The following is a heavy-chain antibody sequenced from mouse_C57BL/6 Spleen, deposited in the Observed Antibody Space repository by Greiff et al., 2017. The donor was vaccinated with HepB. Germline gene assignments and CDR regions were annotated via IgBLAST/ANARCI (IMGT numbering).Heavy chain of an antibody. CDR3: ARGAQATIYAMDY. CDR1: GFTFSDYG. J-gene: IGHJ4*01. V-gene: IGHV5-17*01. Sequence: EVMLVESGGGLVKPGGSLKLSCAASGFTFSDYGMHWVRQAPEKGLEWVAYISSGSSTIYYADTVKGRFTISRDNAKNTLFLQMTSRRSEDTAMYYCARGAQATIYAMDYWGQGTSVTVSS. D-gene: IGHD3-2*02. CDR2: ISSGSSTI.